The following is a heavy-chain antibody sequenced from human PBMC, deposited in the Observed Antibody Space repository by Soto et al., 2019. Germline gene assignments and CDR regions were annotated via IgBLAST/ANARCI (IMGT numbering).Heavy chain of an antibody. V-gene: IGHV1-46*01. Sequence: RASVKVSCKASGYTFTSYYMHWVRQAPGQGLEWMGIINPSGGSTSYAQKFQGRVTMTRDTSTSTVYMELSSLRSEDTAVYYCARDSPNTYGDYVSPYYYYYGMDVWGQGTTVTVSS. CDR1: GYTFTSYY. CDR3: ARDSPNTYGDYVSPYYYYYGMDV. D-gene: IGHD4-17*01. CDR2: INPSGGST. J-gene: IGHJ6*02.